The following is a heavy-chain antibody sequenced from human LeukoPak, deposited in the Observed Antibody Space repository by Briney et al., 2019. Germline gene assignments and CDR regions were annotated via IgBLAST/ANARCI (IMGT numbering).Heavy chain of an antibody. CDR2: IYPGNSDT. Sequence: GESLKISCKGSGYSFPIYWLGWVRQMPGEGLEWMGIIYPGNSDTRYSPSFQGQVTISADKSISTVYLQWSSLKASDTAMYYCARRFPLFGDVFDMWGQETMVTVSS. CDR1: GYSFPIYW. CDR3: ARRFPLFGDVFDM. J-gene: IGHJ3*02. V-gene: IGHV5-51*01. D-gene: IGHD3-16*01.